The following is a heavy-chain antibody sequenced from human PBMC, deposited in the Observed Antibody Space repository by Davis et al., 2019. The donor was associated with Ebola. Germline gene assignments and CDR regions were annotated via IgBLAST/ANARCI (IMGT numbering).Heavy chain of an antibody. Sequence: MPSETLSLTCAVYGGSFSDYSWTWIRQAPGKGLEWIGDIDRRGSTNFNPSLIGRVTISLDVSKNQFSLNLSSVTAADTAVYYCARDFSVGTTGSYQYAIDVWGQGTTVTVSS. D-gene: IGHD1-26*01. CDR3: ARDFSVGTTGSYQYAIDV. CDR2: IDRRGST. CDR1: GGSFSDYS. J-gene: IGHJ6*02. V-gene: IGHV4-34*01.